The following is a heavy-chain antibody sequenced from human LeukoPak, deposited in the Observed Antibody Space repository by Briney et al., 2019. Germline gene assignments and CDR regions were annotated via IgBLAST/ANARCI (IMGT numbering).Heavy chain of an antibody. D-gene: IGHD5-18*01. J-gene: IGHJ4*02. Sequence: SQTLSLTCTVSGGSISSGGYYWSWIRQHPGKGLEWIGYIYYSGSTYYNPSLKSRVTISVDTSKSQFSLKLSSVTAADTAVYYCARVLIQLWLLFDYWGQGTLVTVSS. CDR2: IYYSGST. CDR1: GGSISSGGYY. V-gene: IGHV4-31*03. CDR3: ARVLIQLWLLFDY.